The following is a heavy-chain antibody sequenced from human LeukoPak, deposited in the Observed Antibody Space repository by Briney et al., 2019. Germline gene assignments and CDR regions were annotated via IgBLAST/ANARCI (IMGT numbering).Heavy chain of an antibody. D-gene: IGHD6-19*01. CDR1: GGSISSCY. CDR3: ARQQSQWPGRYFDY. CDR2: IYYSGST. J-gene: IGHJ4*02. Sequence: SETLSLTRTVSGGSISSCYWSWIRQPPGKGLEWIGYIYYSGSTNYNPSLKSRVTISVDTSKNQFSLKLSSVTAADTAVYYCARQQSQWPGRYFDYWGQGTLVTVSS. V-gene: IGHV4-59*08.